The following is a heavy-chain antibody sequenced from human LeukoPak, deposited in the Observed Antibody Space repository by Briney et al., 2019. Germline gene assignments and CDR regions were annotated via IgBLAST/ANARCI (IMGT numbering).Heavy chain of an antibody. D-gene: IGHD6-13*01. Sequence: PGGSLRLSCAASGFTVSSNYMSWVRQAPGKGLEWVSIIYSGGSTFYADSVKGRFTVSRDSSENTVHLQMNRLRADDTAIYYCARDLRGIAPNGPVYYDYWGQGSLVTVSS. J-gene: IGHJ4*02. CDR3: ARDLRGIAPNGPVYYDY. V-gene: IGHV3-66*01. CDR1: GFTVSSNY. CDR2: IYSGGST.